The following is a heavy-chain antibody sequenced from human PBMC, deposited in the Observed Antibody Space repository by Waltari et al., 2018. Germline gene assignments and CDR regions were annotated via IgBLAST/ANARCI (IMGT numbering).Heavy chain of an antibody. V-gene: IGHV3-30*18. J-gene: IGHJ6*02. CDR2: ISYEGSTK. Sequence: QVLLVESGGGVVQPGSSLRLSCAASGFTFLSYGMHWVRQAPGKGPELVAVISYEGSTKYYADSVKGRFTISRDNSMHTLDLQMNNLRHEDTGVYYCAKVARVAGYYYTGMDVWGQGTTVTVSS. CDR1: GFTFLSYG. D-gene: IGHD6-19*01. CDR3: AKVARVAGYYYTGMDV.